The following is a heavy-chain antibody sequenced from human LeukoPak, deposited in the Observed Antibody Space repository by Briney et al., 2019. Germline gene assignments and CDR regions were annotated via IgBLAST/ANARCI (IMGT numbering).Heavy chain of an antibody. CDR2: INHSGST. Sequence: SETLSLTCAVYGGPFSGYYWSWIRQPPGKGLEWIGEINHSGSTNYNPSLKSRVTISVDTSKNQFSLRLSSVTAADTAVYYCARPYDSSGYHPSDAFDIWGQGTMVTVSS. J-gene: IGHJ3*02. V-gene: IGHV4-34*01. CDR3: ARPYDSSGYHPSDAFDI. D-gene: IGHD3-22*01. CDR1: GGPFSGYY.